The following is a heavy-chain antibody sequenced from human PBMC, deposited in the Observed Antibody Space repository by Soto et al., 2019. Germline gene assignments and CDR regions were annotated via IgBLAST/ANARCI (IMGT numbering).Heavy chain of an antibody. Sequence: ASLRLSCAASGFTFSGSWMHWVRQAPGKGLVWVSRINGDGSGTSYADFVKGRFTISRDDAKNTLFLQMNGLRAEDTAVYYCARGIFGSGTANDYWGQGTLVTVSS. D-gene: IGHD3-10*01. CDR1: GFTFSGSW. J-gene: IGHJ4*02. CDR2: INGDGSGT. CDR3: ARGIFGSGTANDY. V-gene: IGHV3-74*01.